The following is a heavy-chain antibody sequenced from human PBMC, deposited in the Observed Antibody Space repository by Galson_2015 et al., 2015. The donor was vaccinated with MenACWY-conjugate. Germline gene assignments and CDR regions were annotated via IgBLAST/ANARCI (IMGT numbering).Heavy chain of an antibody. V-gene: IGHV3-48*01. CDR3: ASADAGPAVTFWFGF. CDR1: GFTFSSYT. J-gene: IGHJ4*02. CDR2: ISSSSSTI. D-gene: IGHD3-16*01. Sequence: SLRLSCAASGFTFSSYTMNWVRQAPGKGLEWVSYISSSSSTIYYADSVRGRFTISRDNAKNSLYLQMSSLRAEDTAVYYCASADAGPAVTFWFGFWGQGTLVTVSS.